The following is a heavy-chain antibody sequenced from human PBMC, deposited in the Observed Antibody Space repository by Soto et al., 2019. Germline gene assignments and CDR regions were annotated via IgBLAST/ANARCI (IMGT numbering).Heavy chain of an antibody. CDR1: CGSIISGDYY. CDR3: ARRDRSGFSYWLDT. D-gene: IGHD3-22*01. V-gene: IGHV4-31*03. CDR2: IYCSGTT. Sequence: KPSETLSLTCTFSCGSIISGDYYWSWIRQHPGKGLEWIGTIYCSGTTYYNPSLKSRVTISVDTSKSQFSLKLSSVTAADTAVYYCARRDRSGFSYWLDTWGQGTLVTVSS. J-gene: IGHJ5*02.